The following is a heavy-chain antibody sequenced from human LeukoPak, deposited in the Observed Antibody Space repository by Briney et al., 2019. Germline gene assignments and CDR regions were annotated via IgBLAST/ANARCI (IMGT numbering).Heavy chain of an antibody. V-gene: IGHV4-34*01. D-gene: IGHD3-22*01. J-gene: IGHJ6*02. CDR1: GGSITDYF. Sequence: HPSETLSLTCDVFGGSITDYFWTWIRQTPGKGLEWIGEINDYTGNTNYNPSLNSRVSISLEKSKNQFSLELRSVTAADTAVYYCARGRIAKIVVVHSFHYGMDVWGQGTTVTVSS. CDR2: INDYTGNT. CDR3: ARGRIAKIVVVHSFHYGMDV.